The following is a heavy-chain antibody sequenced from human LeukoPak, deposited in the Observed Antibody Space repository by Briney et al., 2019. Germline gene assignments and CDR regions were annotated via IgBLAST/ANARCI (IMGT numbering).Heavy chain of an antibody. CDR2: IFPGDSDT. CDR1: GYSFTTYW. V-gene: IGHV5-51*01. J-gene: IGHJ4*02. CDR3: ATSESQTKFDY. D-gene: IGHD1/OR15-1a*01. Sequence: GESLKISCKGSGYSFTTYWIGWVRQMPGKGLEWMGIIFPGDSDTIYSPSFQGQVTISTDKSINTAYLQWSSLKASDTAMYFCATSESQTKFDYWGQGTQVIVSS.